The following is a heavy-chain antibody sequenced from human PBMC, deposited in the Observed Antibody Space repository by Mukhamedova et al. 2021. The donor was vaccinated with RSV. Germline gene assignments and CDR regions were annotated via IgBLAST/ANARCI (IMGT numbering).Heavy chain of an antibody. CDR2: GGNT. CDR3: ARRLGGYWYFGL. V-gene: IGHV4-39*01. Sequence: GGNTYYNPSLESRVTISVDTSKNQFSLKLTSVTAADTAVYYCARRLGGYWYFGLWGRGTLVTVSS. D-gene: IGHD3-16*01. J-gene: IGHJ2*01.